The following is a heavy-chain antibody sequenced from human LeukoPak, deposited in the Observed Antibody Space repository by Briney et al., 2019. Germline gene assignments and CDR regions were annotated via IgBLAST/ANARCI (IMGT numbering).Heavy chain of an antibody. CDR2: INPNSGGT. V-gene: IGHV1-2*02. J-gene: IGHJ4*02. CDR3: ARDGCTNGVCYDY. D-gene: IGHD2-8*01. Sequence: GASVKGSSKASGYTFTGYYMHCVRQAPGQGLERIGCINPNSGGTNYAQKFQGRVTMTRETSISTAYMELSRLRSDDAAVYYCARDGCTNGVCYDYWGQGTLVTVSS. CDR1: GYTFTGYY.